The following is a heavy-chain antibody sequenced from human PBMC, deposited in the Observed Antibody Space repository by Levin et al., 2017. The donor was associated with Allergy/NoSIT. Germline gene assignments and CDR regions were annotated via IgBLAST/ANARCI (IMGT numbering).Heavy chain of an antibody. D-gene: IGHD3-10*01. CDR3: ARDYYGSGSLVRFDY. Sequence: GGSLRLSCKASGYTFTSYYMHWVRQAPGQGLEWMGIINPSGGSTSYAQKFQGRVTMTRDTSTSTVYMELSSLRSEDTAVYYCARDYYGSGSLVRFDYWGQGTLVTVSS. CDR1: GYTFTSYY. J-gene: IGHJ4*02. V-gene: IGHV1-46*01. CDR2: INPSGGST.